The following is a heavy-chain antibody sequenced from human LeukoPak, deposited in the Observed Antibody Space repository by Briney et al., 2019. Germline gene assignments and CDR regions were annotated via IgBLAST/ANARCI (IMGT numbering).Heavy chain of an antibody. CDR3: ARQGYGSSPRDY. CDR2: IYYSGST. V-gene: IGHV4-39*01. CDR1: GGSISSSSYY. J-gene: IGHJ4*02. Sequence: SETLSLTCTVSGGSISSSSYYWGWIRQPPGKGLEWIGSIYYSGSTYYNPSLKSRVTISVDTSKNQFSLKLSSVTAADTAVYYCARQGYGSSPRDYWGQGTLVTVSS. D-gene: IGHD6-6*01.